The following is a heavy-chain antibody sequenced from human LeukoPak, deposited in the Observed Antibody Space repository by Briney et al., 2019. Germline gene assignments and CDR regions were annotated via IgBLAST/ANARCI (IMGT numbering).Heavy chain of an antibody. CDR1: GYTFTGYS. CDR3: ARERGYCVSSSCYTSDAFDI. V-gene: IGHV1-2*02. CDR2: INPIGGGT. J-gene: IGHJ3*02. Sequence: ASVKVSCKTSGYTFTGYSIHWVRQAPGHGLEWMGWINPIGGGTIYAQRFQGRVTVTRDTSISTAYMEVNRLRSDDTAVYYCARERGYCVSSSCYTSDAFDIWGQGTMVTVSS. D-gene: IGHD2-2*02.